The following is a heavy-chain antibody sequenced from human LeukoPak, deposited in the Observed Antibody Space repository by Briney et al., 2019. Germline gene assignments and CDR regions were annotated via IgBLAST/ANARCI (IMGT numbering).Heavy chain of an antibody. CDR1: GDSVSSNSAA. CDR2: TYYRSKWYN. V-gene: IGHV6-1*01. Sequence: SQTLSLTCALSGDSVSSNSAAWNWIRQSPSRGLEWLGRTYYRSKWYNDYAVSVKSRITINPDTSKNQFSLQLNSVTPEDTAVYYCAREEWLRQPAGDAFDIWGQGTMVTVSS. J-gene: IGHJ3*02. CDR3: AREEWLRQPAGDAFDI. D-gene: IGHD5-12*01.